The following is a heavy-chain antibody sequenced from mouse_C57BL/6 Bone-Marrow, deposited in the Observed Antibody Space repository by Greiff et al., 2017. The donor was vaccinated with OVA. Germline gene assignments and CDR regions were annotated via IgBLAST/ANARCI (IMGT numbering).Heavy chain of an antibody. CDR1: GFTFSSYA. V-gene: IGHV5-4*03. CDR3: ARKENYYGSSPYFDV. D-gene: IGHD1-1*01. J-gene: IGHJ1*03. Sequence: EVMLVESGGGLVKPGGSLKLSCAASGFTFSSYAMSWVRQTPEKRLEWVATISDGGSYTYYPDNVKGRFTISRDNAKNNLYLQMSHLKSEDTAMYYCARKENYYGSSPYFDVWGTGITVTVSS. CDR2: ISDGGSYT.